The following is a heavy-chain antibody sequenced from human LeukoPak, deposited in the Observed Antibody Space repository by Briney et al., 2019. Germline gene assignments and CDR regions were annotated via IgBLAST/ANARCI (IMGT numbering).Heavy chain of an antibody. Sequence: ASVKVSCKASGYTFTGYYMHWVRQAPGQGLEWMGWINPNSGGTKFAQKFQGRVTLTRDTSISTAYMELSRLRSDDTAVYYCARSMIVVVIDYWGQGTLVTVSS. CDR1: GYTFTGYY. D-gene: IGHD3-22*01. V-gene: IGHV1-2*02. CDR3: ARSMIVVVIDY. CDR2: INPNSGGT. J-gene: IGHJ4*02.